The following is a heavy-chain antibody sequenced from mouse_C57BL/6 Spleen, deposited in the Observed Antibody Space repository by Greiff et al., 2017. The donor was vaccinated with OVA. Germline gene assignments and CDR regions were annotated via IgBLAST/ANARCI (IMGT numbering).Heavy chain of an antibody. D-gene: IGHD1-1*01. CDR1: GYSITSGYY. Sequence: EVKLVESGPGLVKPSQSLSLTCSVTGYSITSGYYWNWIRQFPGNKPEWMGYISYDGSNNYNPSLKNRISITRDTSKNQFFLKLNSVTTEDTATYYCARVGSSYAFDYWGQGTTLTVSS. V-gene: IGHV3-6*01. CDR2: ISYDGSN. CDR3: ARVGSSYAFDY. J-gene: IGHJ2*01.